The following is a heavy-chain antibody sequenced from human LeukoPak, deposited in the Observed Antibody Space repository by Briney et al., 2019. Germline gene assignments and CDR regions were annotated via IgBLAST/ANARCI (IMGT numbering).Heavy chain of an antibody. CDR2: IYYSGSP. J-gene: IGHJ3*02. Sequence: SETLSLTCTVSGGSISSYYWSWIRQPPGKGLEWIGYIYYSGSPNYNPSLNSRVTISLDTSRNQFSLKPSSVTAADTAVYYCARDGAVDILTGYGAFDMWGQGTMVTVSS. V-gene: IGHV4-59*01. CDR3: ARDGAVDILTGYGAFDM. D-gene: IGHD3-9*01. CDR1: GGSISSYY.